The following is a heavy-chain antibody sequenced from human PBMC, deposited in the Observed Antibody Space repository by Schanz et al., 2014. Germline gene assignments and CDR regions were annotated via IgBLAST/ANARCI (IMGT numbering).Heavy chain of an antibody. V-gene: IGHV3-23*04. D-gene: IGHD4-4*01. CDR2: IHSGGEKT. Sequence: EVQLVESGGGLVQPGGSLRLSCAASGFTVSNNYMSWVRQAPGKGLEWLSAIHSGGEKTYYADSVKGRFTISRDTSKNTLYLQMNILRAEDTAVYFCAKDRWRATVMVDAFDIWGQGTKVTVSS. J-gene: IGHJ3*02. CDR3: AKDRWRATVMVDAFDI. CDR1: GFTVSNNY.